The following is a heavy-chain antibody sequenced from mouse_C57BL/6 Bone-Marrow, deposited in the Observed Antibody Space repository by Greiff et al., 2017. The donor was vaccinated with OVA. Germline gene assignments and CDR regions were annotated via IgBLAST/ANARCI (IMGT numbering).Heavy chain of an antibody. CDR2: IWWDDDK. CDR3: ARIARGYSAWFAY. J-gene: IGHJ3*01. CDR1: GFSLSTFGMG. Sequence: QVTLKECGPGILQPSQSLSLSCSFSGFSLSTFGMGVVWLRHPSGLGLEWLVHIWWDDDKYYNPALKSRLTISKDTSKNQVFLKIANVDTADTATYYCARIARGYSAWFAYWGQGTLVTVSA. D-gene: IGHD2-3*01. V-gene: IGHV8-8*01.